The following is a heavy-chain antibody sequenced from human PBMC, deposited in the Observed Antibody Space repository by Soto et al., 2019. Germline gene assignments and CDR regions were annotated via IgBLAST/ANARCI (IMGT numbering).Heavy chain of an antibody. CDR1: GSPLGTYG. J-gene: IGHJ4*02. V-gene: IGHV3-7*05. Sequence: EVQLVESGGGLVQPGGPRNPSCAPPGSPLGTYGWSWARKAPGKGLEWVANINQDGSEKYYVDSVKGRFTISRDNAKNSLYLQMNSLRPEDTAVYYCARDRHTDFWGQGTLVTVSS. CDR3: ARDRHTDF. CDR2: INQDGSEK.